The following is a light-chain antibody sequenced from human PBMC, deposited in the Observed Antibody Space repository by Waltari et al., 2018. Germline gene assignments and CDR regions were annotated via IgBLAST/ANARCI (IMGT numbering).Light chain of an antibody. CDR2: GAS. CDR3: QQYGSSSPIT. V-gene: IGKV3-20*01. Sequence: EIVLTQSPGTLSLSPGERATLSCRASQSVRSNYLAWYQQKPGQAPRLLIFGASSRATGVPDRFSGSGSGTDFTLTISRLEPEDFAVFYCQQYGSSSPITFGQGTRLEIK. CDR1: QSVRSNY. J-gene: IGKJ5*01.